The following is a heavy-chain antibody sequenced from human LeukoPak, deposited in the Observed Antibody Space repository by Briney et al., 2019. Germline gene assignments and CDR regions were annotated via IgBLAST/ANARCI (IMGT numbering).Heavy chain of an antibody. CDR1: GFTFSSFE. D-gene: IGHD3-16*01. CDR2: ISSSRTTI. J-gene: IGHJ6*02. CDR3: ARPSVGGVIDGMDV. Sequence: GGSLRLSCAASGFTFSSFEMNWVRQAPGKGLEWVSYISSSRTTIYYADSVRGRFTISRDNAKNSVYLQMNSLRAEDTAVYYCARPSVGGVIDGMDVWGQGTTVTVSS. V-gene: IGHV3-48*03.